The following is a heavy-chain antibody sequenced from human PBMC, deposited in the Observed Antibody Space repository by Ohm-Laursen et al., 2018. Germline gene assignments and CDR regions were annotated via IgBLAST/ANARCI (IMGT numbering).Heavy chain of an antibody. Sequence: ASVKVSCKASGYTFTSYDINWVRQATGQGLEWMGWMNPNSGNTGYAQKFQGRVTMTRNTSISTAYMELNSLRAEDTAIYYCAKGVAEQQLVRRYYYAMDVWGQGTTVTVSS. CDR1: GYTFTSYD. CDR2: MNPNSGNT. V-gene: IGHV1-8*01. CDR3: AKGVAEQQLVRRYYYAMDV. J-gene: IGHJ6*02. D-gene: IGHD6-13*01.